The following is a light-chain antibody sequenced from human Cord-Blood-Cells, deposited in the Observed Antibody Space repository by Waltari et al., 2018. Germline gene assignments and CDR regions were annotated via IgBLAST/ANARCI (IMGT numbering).Light chain of an antibody. Sequence: DIVMTQSPDSLAVSLGERATIHCKSSQSVLYSSNNKNYLYWYQQKPGQPPKLHIYWASTRESGVPDRFSGSGSGTDFTLTISSLQAEDVAVYYCQQYYSTPLTFGGGTKVEIK. CDR1: QSVLYSSNNKNY. CDR3: QQYYSTPLT. V-gene: IGKV4-1*01. CDR2: WAS. J-gene: IGKJ4*01.